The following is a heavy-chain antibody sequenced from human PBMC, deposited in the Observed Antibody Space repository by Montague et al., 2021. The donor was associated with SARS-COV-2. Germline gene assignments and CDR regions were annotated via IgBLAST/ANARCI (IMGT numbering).Heavy chain of an antibody. J-gene: IGHJ4*02. Sequence: SETLSLTCTVSGGSISSFHWSWFRQPPGGGLEWIGYIHYKGTTSYNPSLGSRITISIDTSRTQFSLNLRSVTAADTAVYYCARLGLCSNSRCDPDYWGQGTPVTVSS. CDR2: IHYKGTT. D-gene: IGHD2-2*01. CDR1: GGSISSFH. CDR3: ARLGLCSNSRCDPDY. V-gene: IGHV4-59*08.